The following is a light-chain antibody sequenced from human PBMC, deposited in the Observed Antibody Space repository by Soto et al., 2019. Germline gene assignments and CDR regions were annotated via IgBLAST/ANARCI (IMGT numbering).Light chain of an antibody. Sequence: QSVLAQPASVSGSPGQSITISCTGANSDIADYNFVSWYQQHPGKAPKLVIYDVSNRPSGVSDRFSGSKSGNTASLTISGLEAEDEADYFCCSYSGTLFVFGAGTKVTVL. CDR1: NSDIADYNF. V-gene: IGLV2-14*03. J-gene: IGLJ1*01. CDR3: CSYSGTLFV. CDR2: DVS.